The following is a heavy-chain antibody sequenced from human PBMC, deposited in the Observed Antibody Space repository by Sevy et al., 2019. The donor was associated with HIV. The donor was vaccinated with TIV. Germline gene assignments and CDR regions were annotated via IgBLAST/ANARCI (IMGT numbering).Heavy chain of an antibody. CDR1: GFTFSSYG. V-gene: IGHV3-33*01. Sequence: GGSLRLSCAASGFTFSSYGMHWVRQAPGKGLEWVAVIWYDGSNKYYADSVKGRFTISRDNSKNTLYLQMNSLRAEDTAVYYCPRSGPGSWTLVYWGQGTLVTASS. CDR3: PRSGPGSWTLVY. D-gene: IGHD2-15*01. CDR2: IWYDGSNK. J-gene: IGHJ4*02.